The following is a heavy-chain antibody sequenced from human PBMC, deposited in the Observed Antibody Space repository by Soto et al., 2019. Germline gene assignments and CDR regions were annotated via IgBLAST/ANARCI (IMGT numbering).Heavy chain of an antibody. CDR1: GFTFSSYS. Sequence: EVQLVESGGGLVQPGGSPRLSCAASGFTFSSYSMNWVRQAPGKGLEWVSYISSSSSTIYYADSVKGRFTISRDNAKNSLYLQMNSLRDEDTAVYYCARDTGWELPRVRAFDIWGQGTMVTVSS. J-gene: IGHJ3*02. D-gene: IGHD1-26*01. V-gene: IGHV3-48*02. CDR2: ISSSSSTI. CDR3: ARDTGWELPRVRAFDI.